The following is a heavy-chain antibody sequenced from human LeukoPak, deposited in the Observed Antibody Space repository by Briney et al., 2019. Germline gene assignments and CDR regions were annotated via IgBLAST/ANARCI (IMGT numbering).Heavy chain of an antibody. Sequence: GGSLRLSCAASGFTFSSYSMNWVRQAPGKGLEWVSSISSSSSYIYYADSVKGRFTISRDSFKNTLYLQMNSLRAEDTAVYYCAKLSVWDGSGNYDYWGQGTLVTVSS. J-gene: IGHJ4*02. V-gene: IGHV3-21*04. CDR2: ISSSSSYI. CDR1: GFTFSSYS. D-gene: IGHD3-10*01. CDR3: AKLSVWDGSGNYDY.